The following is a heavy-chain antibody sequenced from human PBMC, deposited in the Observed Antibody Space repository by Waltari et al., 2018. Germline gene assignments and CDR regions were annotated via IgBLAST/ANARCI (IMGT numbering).Heavy chain of an antibody. CDR1: TGAISKQY. J-gene: IGHJ5*02. CDR2: IYYSGTT. Sequence: QLHLQESGPGLVKPWETLSLTCSVSTGAISKQYCSWIRQTPGQGLQWMGYIYYSGTTSYHPSLKMRLTISVDTWKNQFSLKLTSVTAADTGVYYCARGGGPYEFWRGYSLWFDTWGQGTLVTVSS. V-gene: IGHV4-59*11. D-gene: IGHD2-21*01. CDR3: ARGGGPYEFWRGYSLWFDT.